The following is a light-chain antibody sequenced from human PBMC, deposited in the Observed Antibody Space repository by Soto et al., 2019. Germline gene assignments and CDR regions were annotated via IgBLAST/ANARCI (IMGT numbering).Light chain of an antibody. J-gene: IGLJ1*01. Sequence: QSVLTQPASVSGSPGQSITISCTGTSSDVVGYNYVSWYQQHPGKAPKFMIYDVSNRPSGVSNRFSGSKSGNTASLTISGLQAEDEADYYCSSYTTSNTRQIVFGTGTKVNVL. CDR2: DVS. CDR1: SSDVVGYNY. CDR3: SSYTTSNTRQIV. V-gene: IGLV2-14*01.